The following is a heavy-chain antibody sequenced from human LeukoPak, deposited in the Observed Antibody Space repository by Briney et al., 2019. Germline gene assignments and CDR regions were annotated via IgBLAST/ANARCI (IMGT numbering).Heavy chain of an antibody. V-gene: IGHV3-11*03. J-gene: IGHJ6*02. CDR2: LKGDNGDI. Sequence: GGSLRLSCAASGFTFSAFYMSWIRQTPGKGLEYLSYLKGDNGDINYADSVRGRFTISRDNSKNTLYLQMNSLRAEDTAVYHCARGPLWFGHNGMDVWGQGTTVTVSS. CDR1: GFTFSAFY. D-gene: IGHD2-21*01. CDR3: ARGPLWFGHNGMDV.